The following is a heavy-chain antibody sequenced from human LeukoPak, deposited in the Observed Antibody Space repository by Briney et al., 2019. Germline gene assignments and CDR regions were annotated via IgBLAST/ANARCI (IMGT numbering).Heavy chain of an antibody. Sequence: SETLSLTCTASGAPISRYYWSWIRQPPGKGLEWIGYIYSSGSTKYNPSLKSRVTISVDTSKNQFSLKLSSVTAADTAVYYCVSGSYYLYYFDYWGQGTLVTVSS. CDR2: IYSSGST. J-gene: IGHJ4*02. CDR1: GAPISRYY. CDR3: VSGSYYLYYFDY. D-gene: IGHD1-26*01. V-gene: IGHV4-59*01.